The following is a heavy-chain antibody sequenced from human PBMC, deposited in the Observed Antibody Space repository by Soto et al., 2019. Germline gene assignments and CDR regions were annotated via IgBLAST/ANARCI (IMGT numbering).Heavy chain of an antibody. J-gene: IGHJ4*02. V-gene: IGHV1-24*01. D-gene: IGHD2-15*01. CDR2: FDPEDGET. Sequence: ASVKVSCKVSGYTLTELSMHWVRQAPGKGLEWMGGFDPEDGETIYAQKFQGRVTMTEDTSTDTAYMELSSLRSEDTAVYYCATGFHCSGGSCYSGLTHWGQGTLVTVSS. CDR3: ATGFHCSGGSCYSGLTH. CDR1: GYTLTELS.